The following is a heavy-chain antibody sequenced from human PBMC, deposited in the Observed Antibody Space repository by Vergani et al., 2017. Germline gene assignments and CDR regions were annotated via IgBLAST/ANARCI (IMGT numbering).Heavy chain of an antibody. Sequence: QLQLQESGPGLVKPSATLSLTCSVSGASIRSSNYYWGWLRQPPGKGLEGIASIYYSGSTYYNPSLMSRVTISVDTSEKQFSLKLSSVTAADTAVYFCASNATVRWLIELGWIDPGGQEFLFTVSS. CDR3: ASNATVRWLIELGWIDP. V-gene: IGHV4-39*01. D-gene: IGHD6-19*01. J-gene: IGHJ5*02. CDR1: GASIRSSNYY. CDR2: IYYSGST.